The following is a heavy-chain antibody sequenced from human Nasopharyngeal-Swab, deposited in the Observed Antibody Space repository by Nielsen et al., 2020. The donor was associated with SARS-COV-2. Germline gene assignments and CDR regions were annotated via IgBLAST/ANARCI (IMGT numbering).Heavy chain of an antibody. J-gene: IGHJ5*02. CDR3: ARRSRSRGFLLDP. D-gene: IGHD3-10*01. Sequence: WIRQPPGKGLEWIGEINHSGSTNYNPSLKSRVTISVDTSKNQFSLKLGSVTAADTAVYYCARRSRSRGFLLDPWGQGTLVTVSS. V-gene: IGHV4-34*01. CDR2: INHSGST.